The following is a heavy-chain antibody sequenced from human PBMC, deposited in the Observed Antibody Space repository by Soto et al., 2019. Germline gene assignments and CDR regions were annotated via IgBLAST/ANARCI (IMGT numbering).Heavy chain of an antibody. D-gene: IGHD3-16*02. CDR2: ISAYNGNT. CDR1: GYTFTSYG. J-gene: IGHJ4*02. V-gene: IGHV1-18*01. Sequence: QVPLVQSGAEVKKPGASVKVSCKASGYTFTSYGISWVRQAPGQGLEWMGWISAYNGNTNYAQKLQGRVTMTTDTSTSTAYMELRSLRSDDTAVYYCARGERMITFGGVIVPDLFDYWGQGTLVTVSS. CDR3: ARGERMITFGGVIVPDLFDY.